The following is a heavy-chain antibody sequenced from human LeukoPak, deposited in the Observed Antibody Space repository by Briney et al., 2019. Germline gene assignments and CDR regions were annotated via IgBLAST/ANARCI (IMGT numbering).Heavy chain of an antibody. D-gene: IGHD3-22*01. CDR1: GFTVSSNY. CDR2: IYSGGST. Sequence: SGGSLRLSCAASGFTVSSNYMSWVRQAPGKGLEWVSVIYSGGSTYYADSVKGRFTISRDNAKNSLYLQMNSLRAEDTAVYYCARDTDSSGYYYPTPEYFQHWGQGTLVTVSS. V-gene: IGHV3-66*01. J-gene: IGHJ1*01. CDR3: ARDTDSSGYYYPTPEYFQH.